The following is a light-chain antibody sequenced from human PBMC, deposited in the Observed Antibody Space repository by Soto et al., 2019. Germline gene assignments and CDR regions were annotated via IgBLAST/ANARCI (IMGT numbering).Light chain of an antibody. J-gene: IGLJ2*01. CDR2: TND. CDR3: QSYASTLRTTL. CDR1: DSHVGINF. V-gene: IGLV1-44*01. Sequence: QSVLTQPPSASSTPGQRVTISCSGSDSHVGINFVYWYQQLPGTAPKLLIFTNDQRPSGVPNRFSGSKSGPSASLAIRGLQADDEADYYYQSYASTLRTTLFGGGTQLTVL.